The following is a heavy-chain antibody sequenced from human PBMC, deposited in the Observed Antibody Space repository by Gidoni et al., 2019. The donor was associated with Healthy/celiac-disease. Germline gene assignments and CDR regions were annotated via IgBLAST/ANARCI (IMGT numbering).Heavy chain of an antibody. D-gene: IGHD1-1*01. V-gene: IGHV4-30-4*01. J-gene: IGHJ4*02. CDR2: IYYSGST. CDR3: ARGGLVLERRLDY. Sequence: QVQLQESGPGLVKPSQTLSLTSTVSAGSIRSGDYYWSWIRQPPGKGLEWIGYIYYSGSTYYNPSLKSRVTISVDTSKNQFSLKLSSVTAADTAVYYCARGGLVLERRLDYWGQGTLVTVSS. CDR1: AGSIRSGDYY.